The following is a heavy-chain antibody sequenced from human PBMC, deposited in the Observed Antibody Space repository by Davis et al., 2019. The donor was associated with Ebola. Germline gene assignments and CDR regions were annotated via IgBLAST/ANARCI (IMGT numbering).Heavy chain of an antibody. CDR2: VFHSGNT. V-gene: IGHV4-39*02. Sequence: SETLSLTCTVSDGSIRSNSHYWGWIRQSPGTGLAWIGSVFHSGNTFYHPSLKSRVTISVDTSANRFSLEVRSVTAADTAVYYCARDGGIAAAGYFDYWGQGTLVTVSS. CDR3: ARDGGIAAAGYFDY. J-gene: IGHJ4*02. D-gene: IGHD6-13*01. CDR1: DGSIRSNSHY.